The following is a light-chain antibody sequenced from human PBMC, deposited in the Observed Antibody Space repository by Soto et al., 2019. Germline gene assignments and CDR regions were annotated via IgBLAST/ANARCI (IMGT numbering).Light chain of an antibody. CDR1: QSVSSSY. J-gene: IGKJ5*01. CDR2: DIS. Sequence: EIVLTQSPGTLSLSPGERATLSCRASQSVSSSYLAWYQQKPGQPPRLLIYDISTRATGVPARFSGSGSGTEFTLTISGLQSEDFALYFCQQYNNWPFSFGPGTRLEIK. V-gene: IGKV3-15*01. CDR3: QQYNNWPFS.